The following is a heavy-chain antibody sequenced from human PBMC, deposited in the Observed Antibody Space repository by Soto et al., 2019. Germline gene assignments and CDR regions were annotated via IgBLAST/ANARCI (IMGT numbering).Heavy chain of an antibody. CDR1: GYTFTSYG. CDR3: ARDPRIAAAGTIWNWFDP. J-gene: IGHJ5*02. Sequence: ASVKVSCKASGYTFTSYGISWVRQAPGQGLEWMGWISAYNGNTNYAQKLQGRVTITTDTSTSTAYMELRSLRSDDTAVYYCARDPRIAAAGTIWNWFDPWGQGTLVTVSS. D-gene: IGHD6-13*01. CDR2: ISAYNGNT. V-gene: IGHV1-18*01.